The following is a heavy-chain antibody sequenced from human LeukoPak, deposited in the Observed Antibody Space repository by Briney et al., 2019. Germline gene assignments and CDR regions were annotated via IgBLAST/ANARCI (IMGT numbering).Heavy chain of an antibody. J-gene: IGHJ6*02. CDR2: IKQDGSEK. D-gene: IGHD2-2*02. CDR3: ARGVVVPAAIRGYYYYYGMDV. V-gene: IGHV3-7*01. CDR1: GFTFRSYW. Sequence: GGSLRLSCAASGFTFRSYWMSWVRQVPGKGLEWVANIKQDGSEKYYVDSVKGRFTISRDNAKNSLYLQMNSLRAEDTAVYYCARGVVVPAAIRGYYYYYGMDVWGQGTTVTVSS.